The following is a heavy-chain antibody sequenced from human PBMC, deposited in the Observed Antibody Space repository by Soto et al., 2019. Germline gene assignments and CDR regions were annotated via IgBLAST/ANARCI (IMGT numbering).Heavy chain of an antibody. J-gene: IGHJ4*02. D-gene: IGHD3-3*01. V-gene: IGHV3-23*01. CDR3: AKPYYDFWSGYPVVYYFDY. CDR1: GFTFSSYA. Sequence: GGSLRLSCAASGFTFSSYAMSWVRQAPGKGLEWVSAISGSGGSTYYADSVKGRFTISRDNSKNTLYLQMNSLRAEDTAVYYCAKPYYDFWSGYPVVYYFDYWGQGTLVTVSS. CDR2: ISGSGGST.